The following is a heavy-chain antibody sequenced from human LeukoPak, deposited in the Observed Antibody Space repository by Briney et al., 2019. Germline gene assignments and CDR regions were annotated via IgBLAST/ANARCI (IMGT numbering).Heavy chain of an antibody. V-gene: IGHV3-30-3*01. CDR3: ARGARLTAMVTHWFDP. CDR2: ISYDGSNK. Sequence: GGPLRLSCAASGFTFSSYAMHWVRQAPGKGLEWVAVISYDGSNKYYADSVKGRFTISRDNSKNTLYLQMNSLRAEDTAVYYRARGARLTAMVTHWFDPWGQGTLVTVSS. CDR1: GFTFSSYA. D-gene: IGHD5-18*01. J-gene: IGHJ5*02.